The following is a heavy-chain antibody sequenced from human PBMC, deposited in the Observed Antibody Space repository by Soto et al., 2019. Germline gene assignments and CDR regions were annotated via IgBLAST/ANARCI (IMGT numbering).Heavy chain of an antibody. Sequence: ASVKVSCKASGYTFTSYGISWVRQAPGQGLGWMGWISAYNGNTNYAQKLQGRVTMTTDTSTSTAYMELRSLRSDDTAVYYCARDRIVVVPAAMASDYWGQGTLVTVSS. D-gene: IGHD2-2*01. J-gene: IGHJ4*02. V-gene: IGHV1-18*01. CDR2: ISAYNGNT. CDR3: ARDRIVVVPAAMASDY. CDR1: GYTFTSYG.